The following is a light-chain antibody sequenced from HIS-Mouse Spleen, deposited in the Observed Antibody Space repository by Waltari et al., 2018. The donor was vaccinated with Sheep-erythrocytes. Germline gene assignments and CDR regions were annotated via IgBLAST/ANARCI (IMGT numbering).Light chain of an antibody. CDR2: QDS. V-gene: IGLV3-1*01. CDR3: QAWDSSVV. Sequence: SYELTPPPSVALSPAKTASITGSGDTLADKYASWYQQKPGQSPVLVFYQDSKRLSGIPERFSGSNSGNTATLTISGTQAMDEADYYCQAWDSSVVFGGGTKLTVL. CDR1: TLADKY. J-gene: IGLJ2*01.